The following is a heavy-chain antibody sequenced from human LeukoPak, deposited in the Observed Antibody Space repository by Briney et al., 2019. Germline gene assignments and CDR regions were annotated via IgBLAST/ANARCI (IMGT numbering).Heavy chain of an antibody. CDR1: GFSFSSYE. CDR3: ARGPHCSSTSCYIYSSSSCDY. CDR2: INSDGSST. J-gene: IGHJ4*02. Sequence: GGSLRLSCAASGFSFSSYEMNWVRQAPGKGLVWVSRINSDGSSTSYADSVKGRFTISRDNAKNTLYLQMNSLRAEDTAVYYCARGPHCSSTSCYIYSSSSCDYWGQGTLVTVSS. D-gene: IGHD2-2*02. V-gene: IGHV3-74*01.